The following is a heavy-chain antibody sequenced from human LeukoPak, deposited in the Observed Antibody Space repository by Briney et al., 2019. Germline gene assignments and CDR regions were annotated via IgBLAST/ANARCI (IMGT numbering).Heavy chain of an antibody. CDR3: ARDRSGSVDY. D-gene: IGHD3-10*01. Sequence: SQTLSLTCTVSGGSISSGGYYWSWIRQHPGKGLEWIGYIHYSGSTYYNPSLKSRVTISVDTSKNQFSLKLSSVTAADTAVYYCARDRSGSVDYWGQGTLVTVSS. CDR2: IHYSGST. V-gene: IGHV4-31*03. J-gene: IGHJ4*02. CDR1: GGSISSGGYY.